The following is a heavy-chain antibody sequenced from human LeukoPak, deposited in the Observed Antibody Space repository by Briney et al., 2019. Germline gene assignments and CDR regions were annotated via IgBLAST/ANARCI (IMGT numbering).Heavy chain of an antibody. CDR3: AKDSHWILFDD. Sequence: GILRLSCVASGFTFSSYGISWVRQAPGKGLEWVSAISGDIGSTYYADSVKGRFTISRDNSKNTLYLQMSSLRAEDSAVYYCAKDSHWILFDDWGQGTLVTVSS. D-gene: IGHD2-2*03. CDR2: ISGDIGST. CDR1: GFTFSSYG. J-gene: IGHJ4*02. V-gene: IGHV3-23*01.